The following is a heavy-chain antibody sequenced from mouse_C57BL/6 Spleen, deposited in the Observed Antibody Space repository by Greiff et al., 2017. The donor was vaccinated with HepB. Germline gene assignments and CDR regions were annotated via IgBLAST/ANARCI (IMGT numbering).Heavy chain of an antibody. J-gene: IGHJ2*01. D-gene: IGHD4-1*01. CDR1: GFTFSDYG. CDR3: ARITGPYYFDD. Sequence: EVKLQESGGGLVKPGGSLKLSCAASGFTFSDYGMHWVRQAPEKGLEWVAYISSGSSTIYYADTVKGRFTITRDNAKNTLFLQMTSLRSEDPAMYYCARITGPYYFDDWGQGTTLTVSS. V-gene: IGHV5-17*01. CDR2: ISSGSSTI.